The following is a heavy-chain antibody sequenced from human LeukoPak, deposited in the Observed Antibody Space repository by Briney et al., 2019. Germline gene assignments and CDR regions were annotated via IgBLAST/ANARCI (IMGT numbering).Heavy chain of an antibody. CDR2: INTKSGYT. J-gene: IGHJ4*02. V-gene: IGHV1-8*03. CDR1: GYTFTSLD. Sequence: ASVTVSCKASGYTFTSLDINWVRQATGQGLEWMGWINTKSGYTVYAQHFQGRVTITRDTSISTAYMELSSLRSEDTAMYYCARVDDSPDYWGQGTLVTVSS. D-gene: IGHD3-22*01. CDR3: ARVDDSPDY.